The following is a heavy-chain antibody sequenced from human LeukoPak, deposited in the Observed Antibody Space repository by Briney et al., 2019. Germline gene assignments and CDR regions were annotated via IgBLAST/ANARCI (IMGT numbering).Heavy chain of an antibody. V-gene: IGHV5-51*01. CDR1: GYSFTSYW. D-gene: IGHD3-16*02. CDR3: ARHGLSDDYVWGSYRSQPDY. J-gene: IGHJ4*02. Sequence: GESLKISCKGSGYSFTSYWIGWVRQMPGKGVEWMGIIYPGDSDTRYSPSFQGQVTISADKSISTAYLQWSSLKASDTAMYYCARHGLSDDYVWGSYRSQPDYWGQGTLVTVSS. CDR2: IYPGDSDT.